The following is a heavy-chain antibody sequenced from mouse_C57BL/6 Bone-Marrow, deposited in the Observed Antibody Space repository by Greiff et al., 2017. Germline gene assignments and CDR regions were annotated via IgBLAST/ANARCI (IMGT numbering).Heavy chain of an antibody. Sequence: QVQLQQSGAELVRPGASVKLSCKASGYTFTDYYINWVKQRPGQGLEWIARIYPGSGNTYYNEKFKGKATLPAEKSSSTAYMQRSSLTSEDSAVYFCARSWYSWFAYWGQGTLVTVSA. CDR3: ARSWYSWFAY. V-gene: IGHV1-76*01. CDR1: GYTFTDYY. J-gene: IGHJ3*01. D-gene: IGHD1-1*02. CDR2: IYPGSGNT.